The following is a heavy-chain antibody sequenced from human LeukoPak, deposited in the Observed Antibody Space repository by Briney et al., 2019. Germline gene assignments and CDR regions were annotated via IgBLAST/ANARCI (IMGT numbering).Heavy chain of an antibody. CDR1: GGSISRSNYY. J-gene: IGHJ3*02. Sequence: PSETLSLTCIVSGGSISRSNYYWGWIRQSSGKGLEWIGSIYYSGNTYYNPSLKSRVTISVDTSKNQFSQKLSSVTAADTAVYYCARGAYYYDSTDLGAFDIWGQGTMVTVSS. CDR2: IYYSGNT. D-gene: IGHD3-22*01. V-gene: IGHV4-39*01. CDR3: ARGAYYYDSTDLGAFDI.